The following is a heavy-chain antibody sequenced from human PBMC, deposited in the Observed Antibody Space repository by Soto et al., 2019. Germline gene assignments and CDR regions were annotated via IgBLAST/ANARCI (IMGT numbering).Heavy chain of an antibody. D-gene: IGHD3-3*01. CDR3: ARQGYDFWSGYLKNYYYGMDV. CDR2: IYYSGST. V-gene: IGHV4-39*01. CDR1: GGSISSSSYY. J-gene: IGHJ6*02. Sequence: SETLSLTCTVSGGSISSSSYYWGWIRQPPGKGLEWIGSIYYSGSTYYNPSLKSRVTISVDTSKNQFYLKLSSVTAADTSVYYCARQGYDFWSGYLKNYYYGMDVWGQGTTVT.